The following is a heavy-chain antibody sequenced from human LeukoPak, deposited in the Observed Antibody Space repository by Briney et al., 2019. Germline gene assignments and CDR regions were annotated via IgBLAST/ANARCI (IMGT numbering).Heavy chain of an antibody. Sequence: SQTLSLTCAISGDSVSSNSAAWNWIRQSPSRGLEWLGRTYYRSKWYNDYAVSVKSRITINPDTSKNQFSLQLNSVTPEDTAVYYCAREVECSSTSCYTSGWSDPWGQGTLVTVSS. CDR3: AREVECSSTSCYTSGWSDP. J-gene: IGHJ5*02. V-gene: IGHV6-1*01. CDR2: TYYRSKWYN. D-gene: IGHD2-2*02. CDR1: GDSVSSNSAA.